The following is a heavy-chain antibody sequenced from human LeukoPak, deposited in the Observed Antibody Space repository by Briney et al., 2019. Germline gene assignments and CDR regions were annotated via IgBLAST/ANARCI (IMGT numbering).Heavy chain of an antibody. J-gene: IGHJ6*03. CDR1: GGSISSGSYY. V-gene: IGHV4-30-4*08. CDR2: IYYRGST. Sequence: SETLSLTCTVSGGSISSGSYYWSWIRQPPGKGLEWIGYIYYRGSTYYNPSLKSRLTISIDTSKNQLSLKLTSVTAADTAVYYCARDPVGYYMDVWGTGTTVIVSS. CDR3: ARDPVGYYMDV.